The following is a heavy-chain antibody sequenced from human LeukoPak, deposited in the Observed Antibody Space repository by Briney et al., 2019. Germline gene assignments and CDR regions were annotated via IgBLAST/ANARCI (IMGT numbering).Heavy chain of an antibody. CDR3: ARGGHYYDSSGYYYFDY. Sequence: GGPLRLSCAASGFTVSSNYMSWVRQAPGKGLEWVSVIYSGGSTYYADSVKGRFTISRDNSKNTLYLQMNSLRAEDTAVYYCARGGHYYDSSGYYYFDYWGQGTLVTVSS. J-gene: IGHJ4*02. CDR1: GFTVSSNY. V-gene: IGHV3-53*01. CDR2: IYSGGST. D-gene: IGHD3-22*01.